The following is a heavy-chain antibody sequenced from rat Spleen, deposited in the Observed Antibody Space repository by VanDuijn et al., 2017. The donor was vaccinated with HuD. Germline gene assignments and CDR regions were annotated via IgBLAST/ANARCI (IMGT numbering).Heavy chain of an antibody. V-gene: IGHV5-31*01. J-gene: IGHJ3*01. CDR2: ISNSGGDT. D-gene: IGHD3-4*01. Sequence: EVQLVESGGGPVQPGRSLTLSCAASELTFNNYWMTWIRQAPGKGLEWVASISNSGGDTYFPDSVKGRFSISRDNAKSILYLQMNSLRSEDTAMYYCTGSNPNWFAYWGQGTLVTVSS. CDR1: ELTFNNYW. CDR3: TGSNPNWFAY.